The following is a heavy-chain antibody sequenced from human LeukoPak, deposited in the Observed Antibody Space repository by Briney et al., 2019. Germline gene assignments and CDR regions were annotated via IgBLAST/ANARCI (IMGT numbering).Heavy chain of an antibody. D-gene: IGHD2-8*02. J-gene: IGHJ5*02. V-gene: IGHV3-23*01. CDR1: GFTFSSYA. CDR2: ISNDGGGT. Sequence: GGSLRLSCAASGFTFSSYAMSWVRQAPGKGLEWVAAISNDGGGTMYGGFVEGRFTISRDNSKNTLFLQMNSLRAEDTALYYCAKGSTGYFADLWGQGTLVTVSS. CDR3: AKGSTGYFADL.